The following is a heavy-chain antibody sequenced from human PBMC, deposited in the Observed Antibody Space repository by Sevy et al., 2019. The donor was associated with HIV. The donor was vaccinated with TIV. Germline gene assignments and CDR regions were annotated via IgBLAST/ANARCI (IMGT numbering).Heavy chain of an antibody. Sequence: GGSLRLSCAASGFTFDDYAMHWVRQGPGEGLVWVSGISWNSGRIGYADSVKGRFTISRDNAKNSLYLQMNSLRAEDTALYYCTGKGANDAFDIWGQGTMVTVSS. V-gene: IGHV3-9*01. D-gene: IGHD3-16*01. CDR1: GFTFDDYA. CDR3: TGKGANDAFDI. CDR2: ISWNSGRI. J-gene: IGHJ3*02.